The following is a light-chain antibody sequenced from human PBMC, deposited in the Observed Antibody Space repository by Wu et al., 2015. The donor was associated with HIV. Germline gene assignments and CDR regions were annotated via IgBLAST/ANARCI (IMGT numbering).Light chain of an antibody. J-gene: IGKJ2*01. V-gene: IGKV3-20*01. CDR2: GAS. Sequence: EIVLTQSPGTLSLSPGERATLSCRASQSVTYNYLAWYQQRPGQPPRLLINGASKRVTGISDRFSGSGSGREFTLTVTGLEPEDFAMYYCQQYGDSPLTFGQGTRLDIK. CDR1: QSVTYNY. CDR3: QQYGDSPLT.